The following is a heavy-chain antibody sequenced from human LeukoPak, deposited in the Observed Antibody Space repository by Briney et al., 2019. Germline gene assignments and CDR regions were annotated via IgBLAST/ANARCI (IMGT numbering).Heavy chain of an antibody. V-gene: IGHV3-53*01. CDR3: ARDRFSDPRGSD. Sequence: PGGSLRLSCAASGFTFSSYAMSWVRQAPGKGLEWVSVIYRSGSTYYADSVKGRFTISRDNSKNTLYLQMNRLRAEDTAVYYCARDRFSDPRGSDWGQGTLVTVSS. D-gene: IGHD3-10*01. CDR1: GFTFSSYA. J-gene: IGHJ4*02. CDR2: IYRSGST.